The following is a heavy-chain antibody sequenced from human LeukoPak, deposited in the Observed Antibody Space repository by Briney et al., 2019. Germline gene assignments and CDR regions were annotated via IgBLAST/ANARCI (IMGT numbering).Heavy chain of an antibody. CDR1: GFIFSDHY. CDR3: ARENYFVLRFLEWYPRGAFDI. V-gene: IGHV3-48*01. D-gene: IGHD3-3*01. CDR2: IGGSSSTI. Sequence: PGGSLRLSCAASGFIFSDHYMDWVRQAPGKGLEWVSYIGGSSSTIYYADSVKGRFTISRDNAKNSLYLQMNSLRAEDTAVYYCARENYFVLRFLEWYPRGAFDIWGRGTMVTVSS. J-gene: IGHJ3*02.